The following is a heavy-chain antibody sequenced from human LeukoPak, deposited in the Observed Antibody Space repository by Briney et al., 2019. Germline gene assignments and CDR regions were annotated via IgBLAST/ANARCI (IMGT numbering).Heavy chain of an antibody. CDR1: GFTFSRFN. D-gene: IGHD2-21*02. CDR3: ARDSCGGGDCWRHFAY. V-gene: IGHV3-64*01. J-gene: IGHJ4*02. Sequence: GGSLRLSCAASGFTFSRFNMHWVRQSPGKGLEYVSAISSDGHTTYYANSVKGRFTISRDNSKNTLYLQMDSLRSEDMAVYYCARDSCGGGDCWRHFAYWGQGTLVTVSS. CDR2: ISSDGHTT.